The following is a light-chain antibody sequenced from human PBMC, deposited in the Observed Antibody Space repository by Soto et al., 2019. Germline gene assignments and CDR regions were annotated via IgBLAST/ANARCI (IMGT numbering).Light chain of an antibody. J-gene: IGKJ2*01. CDR3: MQALQTPPYT. Sequence: DIVMTQSPLSLPVTPGEPASISCRSSQSLLHSNGYNFLDWYLQKPGQSPQLLIHLGSNRASGVPDRFSGSGSGTDFTLTISRVEAGDVGVYYCMQALQTPPYTFGQGTKVEIK. V-gene: IGKV2-28*01. CDR2: LGS. CDR1: QSLLHSNGYNF.